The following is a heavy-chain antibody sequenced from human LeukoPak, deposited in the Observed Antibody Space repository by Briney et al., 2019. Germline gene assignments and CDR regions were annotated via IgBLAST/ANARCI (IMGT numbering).Heavy chain of an antibody. J-gene: IGHJ2*01. CDR3: ARVTMGYGESLYRGWGFDL. V-gene: IGHV4-39*01. CDR1: GDSISSSIYY. D-gene: IGHD3-10*01. Sequence: SETLSLTCTVSGDSISSSIYYWGWIRQPPGKGLEWIGNIYYSGPTYYNPSLRSRVTISVDTSRNQFSLTLNSVTAAHTAVYYCARVTMGYGESLYRGWGFDLWGRGTLVTVSS. CDR2: IYYSGPT.